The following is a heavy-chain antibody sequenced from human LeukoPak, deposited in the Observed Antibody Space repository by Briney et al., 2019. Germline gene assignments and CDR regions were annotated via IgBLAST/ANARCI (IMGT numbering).Heavy chain of an antibody. CDR1: GGSISSSSYY. CDR3: ARARPGNDGGNFDY. J-gene: IGHJ4*02. V-gene: IGHV4-39*07. D-gene: IGHD1-1*01. Sequence: TSETLSLTCTVSGGSISSSSYYWGWIRQPPGKGLEWIGSIYYSGSTYYNPSLKSRVTISVDTSKNQFSLKLSSVTAADTAVYHCARARPGNDGGNFDYWGQGTLVTVSS. CDR2: IYYSGST.